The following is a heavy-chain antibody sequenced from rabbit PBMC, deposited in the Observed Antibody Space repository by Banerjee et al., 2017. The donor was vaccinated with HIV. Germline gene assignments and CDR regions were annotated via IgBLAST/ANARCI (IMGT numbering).Heavy chain of an antibody. D-gene: IGHD8-1*01. CDR3: VRGGSGSSVYIQPSHFNL. CDR1: GIDFSSYY. V-gene: IGHV1S7*01. Sequence: QLKETGGGLVQPGGSLTLSCKASGIDFSSYYMSWVRQAPGKGLEWIGIIWSSGDTYYANSVKGRFTISRDNAQNTVDLQMNSLTAADTATYFCVRGGSGSSVYIQPSHFNLWGQGTLVTVS. CDR2: IWSSGDT. J-gene: IGHJ4*01.